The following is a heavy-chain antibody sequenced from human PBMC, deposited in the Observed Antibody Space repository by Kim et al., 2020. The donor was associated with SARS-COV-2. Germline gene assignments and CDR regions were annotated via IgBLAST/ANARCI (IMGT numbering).Heavy chain of an antibody. D-gene: IGHD3-10*01. Sequence: KGRFTISRDNAKNSLYLQMNSLRDEDTALYYCAKEDGSITILRGVNAGIDVWGQGTMVTVSS. CDR3: AKEDGSITILRGVNAGIDV. V-gene: IGHV3-11*05. J-gene: IGHJ6*02.